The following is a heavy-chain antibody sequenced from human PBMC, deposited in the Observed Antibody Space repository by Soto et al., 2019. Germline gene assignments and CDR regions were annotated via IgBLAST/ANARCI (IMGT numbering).Heavy chain of an antibody. D-gene: IGHD2-2*01. J-gene: IGHJ3*02. CDR2: INHSGST. Sequence: SETLSLTCAVYGGSFSGYYWSWIRQPPGKGLEWIGEINHSGSTNYNPSLKSRVTISVDTSKNQFSLKLSSVTAADTAVYYCARAGDIVVVPAGNHDAFDIWGPGTMVTVSS. CDR1: GGSFSGYY. CDR3: ARAGDIVVVPAGNHDAFDI. V-gene: IGHV4-34*01.